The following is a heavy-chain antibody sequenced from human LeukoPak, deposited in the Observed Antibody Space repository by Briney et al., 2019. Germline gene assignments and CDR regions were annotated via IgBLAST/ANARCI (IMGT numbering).Heavy chain of an antibody. CDR2: IIPIFGTA. V-gene: IGHV1-69*05. D-gene: IGHD1-26*01. CDR1: GGTFSSYA. CDR3: ARSGSYWGGYFDY. Sequence: SVKVSCKASGGTFSSYAISWVRQAPGQGLEWMGGIIPIFGTANYAQKFQGRVTITTDESTSTAYMELSSLRSEDTAVYYCARSGSYWGGYFDYWGQGTLVTVSS. J-gene: IGHJ4*02.